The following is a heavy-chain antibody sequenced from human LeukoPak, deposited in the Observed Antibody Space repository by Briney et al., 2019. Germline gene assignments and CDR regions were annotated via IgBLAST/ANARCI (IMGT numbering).Heavy chain of an antibody. D-gene: IGHD1-26*01. Sequence: ASVKASCKASGYTFTSYYMHWVRQAPGQGLEWMGIINPSGGSTSYAQKFQGRVTMTRDTSTSTVYMELSSLRSEDTAVYYCARDQRLGGSSYYFDYWGQGTLVTVSS. CDR2: INPSGGST. CDR1: GYTFTSYY. V-gene: IGHV1-46*01. CDR3: ARDQRLGGSSYYFDY. J-gene: IGHJ4*02.